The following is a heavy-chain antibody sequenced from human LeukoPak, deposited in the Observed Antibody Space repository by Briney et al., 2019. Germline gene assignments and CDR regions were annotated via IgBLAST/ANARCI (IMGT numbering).Heavy chain of an antibody. CDR1: GGSISSYY. CDR2: IYYSGST. CDR3: ARSSKRDGMDV. J-gene: IGHJ6*02. Sequence: SETLSLTCTVSGGSISSYYWNWIRQPPGKGLEWIGYIYYSGSTNYNPSLKSRVTISVDRSKNQFSLKLSSVTAADTAVYYCARSSKRDGMDVWGQGTTVTVSS. V-gene: IGHV4-59*12.